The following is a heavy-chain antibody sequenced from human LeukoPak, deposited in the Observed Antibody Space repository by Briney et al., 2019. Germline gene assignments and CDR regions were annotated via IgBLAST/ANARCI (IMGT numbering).Heavy chain of an antibody. J-gene: IGHJ4*02. V-gene: IGHV4-31*03. CDR3: SRGLDSRKLGY. D-gene: IGHD3-22*01. Sequence: PSETLSLTCTVSGASFNSDDQYWNWIRQSPGMGLEWIGSIHPSGMLYNNPSLESRATMSRDTSKNQFSLNLNSVTAADTAVYFCSRGLDSRKLGYWGQGILVTVSS. CDR1: GASFNSDDQY. CDR2: IHPSGML.